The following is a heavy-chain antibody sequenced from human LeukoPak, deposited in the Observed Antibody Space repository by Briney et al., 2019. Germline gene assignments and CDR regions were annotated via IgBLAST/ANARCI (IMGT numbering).Heavy chain of an antibody. CDR1: GFTFSSYW. CDR3: ARGGGLDV. J-gene: IGHJ6*02. CDR2: INHNGNVN. Sequence: GVSLRLSCAASGFTFSSYWMNRARQPPGKGLEWVASINHNGNVNYYVDSVKGRFTISRDNAKNSLYLQMSNLRAEDTAVYFCARGGGLDVWGQGATVTVSS. D-gene: IGHD3-16*01. V-gene: IGHV3-7*03.